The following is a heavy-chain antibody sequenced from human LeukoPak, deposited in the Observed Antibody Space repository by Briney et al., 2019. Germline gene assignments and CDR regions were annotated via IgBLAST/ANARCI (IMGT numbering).Heavy chain of an antibody. V-gene: IGHV3-23*01. CDR1: GFTFSSYA. J-gene: IGHJ4*02. D-gene: IGHD3-22*01. CDR3: AKDVTMIVVVLFDY. CDR2: ISGSGGST. Sequence: PGGSLRLSCAASGFTFSSYAMSWVRQAPGKGLEWVSAISGSGGSTYYADSVKGRFTNSRDNSKNTLYLQMNGLRAEDTAVYYCAKDVTMIVVVLFDYWGQGTLVTVSS.